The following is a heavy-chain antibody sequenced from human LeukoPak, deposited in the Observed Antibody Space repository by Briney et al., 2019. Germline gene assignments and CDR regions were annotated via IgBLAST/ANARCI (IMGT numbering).Heavy chain of an antibody. CDR2: ISVSGSST. CDR3: ARDRPYCSGGSCLRFDY. CDR1: GFTFNTYA. V-gene: IGHV3-23*01. Sequence: SGGTLRLSCAASGFTFNTYAMNWVRQAPGKGLEWVSVISVSGSSTYYADSVKGRFTISRDSSKSTLYLQMNSLRAEDTAVYYCARDRPYCSGGSCLRFDYWGQGTLVTVSS. D-gene: IGHD2-15*01. J-gene: IGHJ4*02.